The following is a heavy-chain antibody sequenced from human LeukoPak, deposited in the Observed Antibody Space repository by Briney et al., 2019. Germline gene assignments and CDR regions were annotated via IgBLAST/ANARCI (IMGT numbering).Heavy chain of an antibody. J-gene: IGHJ4*02. CDR3: ARLGIVSDRDY. V-gene: IGHV4-59*08. CDR1: GGSISSYC. CDR2: IYYSGST. D-gene: IGHD2-21*01. Sequence: SSETLSLTCTVSGGSISSYCWSWIRQPPGKGLEWIGYIYYSGSTNYNPSLKSRVTISVDTSKNQFSLKLSSVTAADTAVYYCARLGIVSDRDYWGQGTLVTVSS.